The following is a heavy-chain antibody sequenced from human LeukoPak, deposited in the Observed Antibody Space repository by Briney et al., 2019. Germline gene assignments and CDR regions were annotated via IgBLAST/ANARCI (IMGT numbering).Heavy chain of an antibody. Sequence: GGSLRLSCVASGFTFSSYWMHWVRQAPGKGLVWVSRINSDGSSTSYADSVRGRFSISRDNAKNTLYLQMNSLRAEDTAVYYCARGLSGYASSLGYWGQGTLITVSA. J-gene: IGHJ4*02. D-gene: IGHD6-6*01. CDR1: GFTFSSYW. V-gene: IGHV3-74*01. CDR2: INSDGSST. CDR3: ARGLSGYASSLGY.